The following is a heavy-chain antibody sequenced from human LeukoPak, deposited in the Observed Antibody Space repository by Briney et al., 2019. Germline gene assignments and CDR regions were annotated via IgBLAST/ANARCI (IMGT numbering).Heavy chain of an antibody. Sequence: SETLSLTCAVSGGSISGGPYSWSWIRQPPGQGLEWIGYIFQSGNTHYNPSLNSRVTMSVDRSKNHFSLTLNSVTAADTAVYYCCSGTYYSDYWGQGTLVTVSS. J-gene: IGHJ4*01. V-gene: IGHV4-30-2*01. CDR2: IFQSGNT. D-gene: IGHD3-10*02. CDR1: GGSISGGPYS. CDR3: CSGTYYSDY.